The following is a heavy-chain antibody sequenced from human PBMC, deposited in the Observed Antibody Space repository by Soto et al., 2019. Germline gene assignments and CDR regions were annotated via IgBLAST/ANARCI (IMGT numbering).Heavy chain of an antibody. CDR3: ARDGTLHDSGAYYYVY. D-gene: IGHD3-22*01. V-gene: IGHV1-69*13. CDR1: GGTCSRYA. J-gene: IGHJ4*02. Sequence: SVKVSCKACGGTCSRYAISWVRQAPGQGLEWMGGIIPVFGKVSYAEKWQGRVTITADECTNTGYMELKSLTSEDTAIYYCARDGTLHDSGAYYYVYWGQGTQVTVSS. CDR2: IIPVFGKV.